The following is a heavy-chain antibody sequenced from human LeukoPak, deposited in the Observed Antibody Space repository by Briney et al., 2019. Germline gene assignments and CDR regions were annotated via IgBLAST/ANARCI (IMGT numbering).Heavy chain of an antibody. CDR1: GFAFSSYW. CDR3: TRDHGLDV. V-gene: IGHV3-74*01. CDR2: INSDGSAT. J-gene: IGHJ6*02. Sequence: GGSLRLSCAASGFAFSSYWTSWVRRAPGKGLMWVSQINSDGSATSCADPVKGRCTISRDNAKNMLYLEMNSLRVEDTAVYFCTRDHGLDVWGQGTTVTVSS.